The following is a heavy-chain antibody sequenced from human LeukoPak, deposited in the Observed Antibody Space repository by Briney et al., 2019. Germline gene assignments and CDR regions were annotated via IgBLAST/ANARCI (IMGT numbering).Heavy chain of an antibody. CDR1: GFTFSSYS. CDR2: ISSRSSYI. CDR3: TRDRDDDSSGSIDDAFDI. V-gene: IGHV3-21*01. Sequence: PGGSLRLSCAASGFTFSSYSMNWVRQAPGKGLEWVSSISSRSSYIYNADSVKGRFTISRDNAKNSLYLQMNSLRAEDTAVYYCTRDRDDDSSGSIDDAFDIWGQGTMATVSS. J-gene: IGHJ3*02. D-gene: IGHD3-22*01.